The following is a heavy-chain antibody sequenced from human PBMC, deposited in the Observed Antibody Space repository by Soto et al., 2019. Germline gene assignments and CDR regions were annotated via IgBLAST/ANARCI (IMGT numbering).Heavy chain of an antibody. CDR1: GGSFSDYF. V-gene: IGHV4-34*01. J-gene: IGHJ6*02. CDR3: VATIIAYYYGMDV. Sequence: QVQLQQWGAGLLKPSENLSLTCAVYGGSFSDYFWSWIRQPPGKGLEWIGEINPSGTTNYNPSLKSPVTMALVTSILNFFLNLTSVTAADTALYDSVATIIAYYYGMDVCGQGTTVTVSS. CDR2: INPSGTT. D-gene: IGHD5-12*01.